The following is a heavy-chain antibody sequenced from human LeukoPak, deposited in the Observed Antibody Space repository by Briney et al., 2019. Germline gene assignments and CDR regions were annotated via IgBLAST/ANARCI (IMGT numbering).Heavy chain of an antibody. CDR2: IYYSGST. CDR3: AKPTARRDGYNYDWYFDL. J-gene: IGHJ2*01. D-gene: IGHD5-24*01. Sequence: SETLSLTCTVSGGSISSSSYYWGWIRQPPGKGLEWIGSIYYSGSTYYNPSLKSRVTISVDTSKNQFSLKLSSVTAADTAVYYCAKPTARRDGYNYDWYFDLWGRGTLVTVSS. CDR1: GGSISSSSYY. V-gene: IGHV4-39*01.